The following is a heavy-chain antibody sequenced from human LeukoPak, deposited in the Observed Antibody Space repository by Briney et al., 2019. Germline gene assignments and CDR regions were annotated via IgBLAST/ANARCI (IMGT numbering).Heavy chain of an antibody. CDR3: ATGVWWELDSVAHPDY. D-gene: IGHD1-26*01. V-gene: IGHV1-8*01. CDR1: GYTFSSYD. CDR2: MNPTSGNT. J-gene: IGHJ4*02. Sequence: ASVKVSCKASGYTFSSYDINWVRQAPGRGLEWMGWMNPTSGNTGYAHKFQGRVTMTRDTSMNTAYMELSSLRSEDTAVYYCATGVWWELDSVAHPDYWGQGTLVTVSS.